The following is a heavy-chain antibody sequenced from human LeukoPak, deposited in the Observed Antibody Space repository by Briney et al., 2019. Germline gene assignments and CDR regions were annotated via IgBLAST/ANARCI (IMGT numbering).Heavy chain of an antibody. CDR3: AITGGTYDFWSGYPMDY. V-gene: IGHV4-39*01. J-gene: IGHJ4*02. D-gene: IGHD3-3*01. CDR2: IYYSGST. Sequence: KPSETLSLTCTVSAGSISSSSYYWGWIRQPPGKGLEWIGSIYYSGSTYYNPSLKSRVTISVDTSKNQFSLKLSSVTAADTAVYYCAITGGTYDFWSGYPMDYWGQGTLVTVSS. CDR1: AGSISSSSYY.